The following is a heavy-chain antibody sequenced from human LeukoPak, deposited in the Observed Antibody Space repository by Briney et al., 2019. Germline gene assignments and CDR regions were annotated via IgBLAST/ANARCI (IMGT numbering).Heavy chain of an antibody. J-gene: IGHJ3*02. V-gene: IGHV4-59*01. CDR1: GGPISSYY. D-gene: IGHD3-3*01. CDR3: ARDPTIPVTIFGVVTPDAFDI. CDR2: IYYSGST. Sequence: SETLSLTCTVSGGPISSYYWSWIRQPPGKGLEWIGYIYYSGSTNYNPSLKSRVTISVDTSKNQFSLKLSSVTAADTAVYYCARDPTIPVTIFGVVTPDAFDIWGQGTMVTVSS.